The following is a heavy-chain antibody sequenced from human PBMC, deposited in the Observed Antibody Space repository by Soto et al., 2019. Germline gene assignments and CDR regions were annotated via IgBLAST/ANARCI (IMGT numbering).Heavy chain of an antibody. J-gene: IGHJ5*02. Sequence: GASVKVSCKASGYTFTSYGISWVRQAPGQGLEWMGWISAYNGNTNYAQKLQVRVTMTTDTSTSTAYMELRSLRSDDTAVYYCAREKSVTFGGVIVTNWFDPWGQGTLVTVSS. V-gene: IGHV1-18*01. CDR3: AREKSVTFGGVIVTNWFDP. D-gene: IGHD3-16*02. CDR1: GYTFTSYG. CDR2: ISAYNGNT.